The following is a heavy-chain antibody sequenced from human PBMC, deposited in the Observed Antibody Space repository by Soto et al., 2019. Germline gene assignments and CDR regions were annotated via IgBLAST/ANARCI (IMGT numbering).Heavy chain of an antibody. V-gene: IGHV1-69*01. CDR1: GGAFSRYA. Sequence: QVLLVQSGAEVKKPGSSVKVSCKASGGAFSRYAISWVRQAPGQGLEWVGGIFPMYGTPVYAQKLQGRVTLIADEATTTAYMELSGLRYEDTAFYYCARDYEYPILEIAALDIWGQGTMVTVSS. CDR3: ARDYEYPILEIAALDI. J-gene: IGHJ3*02. CDR2: IFPMYGTP. D-gene: IGHD5-12*01.